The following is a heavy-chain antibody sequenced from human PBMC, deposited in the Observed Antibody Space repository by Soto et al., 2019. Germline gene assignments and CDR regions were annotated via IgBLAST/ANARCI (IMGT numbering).Heavy chain of an antibody. V-gene: IGHV3-7*01. Sequence: EVQLVESGGGLVQPGGSLRLSCAASGFTFSTCWMSWVRQAPGKGLEWVADIKQDGSEKYYVDSVKGRFTISRDNAKNSLYLQMNSLRAEDTAIYYCARDGVEDSWGQGTLVTVSS. CDR3: ARDGVEDS. CDR2: IKQDGSEK. CDR1: GFTFSTCW. D-gene: IGHD3-10*01. J-gene: IGHJ4*02.